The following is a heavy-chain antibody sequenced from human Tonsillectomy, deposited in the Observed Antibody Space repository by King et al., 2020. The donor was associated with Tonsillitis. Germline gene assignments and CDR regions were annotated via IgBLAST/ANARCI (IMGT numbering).Heavy chain of an antibody. J-gene: IGHJ6*02. V-gene: IGHV4-59*01. CDR2: VYYSGST. D-gene: IGHD2-2*02. CDR1: GGSIRSYY. Sequence: VQLQESGPGLVKPSETLSLTCTVSGGSIRSYYWSWIRQPPGKGLEWIGYVYYSGSTKYNPSLKSRVTISVDTSKNQFSLILRSVTAADTAVYYCAGDGMDCSSTMCYIGDPLYYGMDVWGQGTTVTVSS. CDR3: AGDGMDCSSTMCYIGDPLYYGMDV.